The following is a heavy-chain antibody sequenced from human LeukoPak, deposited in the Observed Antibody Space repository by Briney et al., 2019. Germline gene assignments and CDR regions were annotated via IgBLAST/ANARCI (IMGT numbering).Heavy chain of an antibody. D-gene: IGHD5-24*01. J-gene: IGHJ3*02. Sequence: ESLKISCKGSGYSFTSYWIGWVRQMPGEGLEWMGIIYPGDSDTRYSPSFQGQVTISADKSISTAYLQWSSLKASDTAMYYCASSITRGGDAFDIWGQGTMVTVSS. CDR1: GYSFTSYW. V-gene: IGHV5-51*01. CDR3: ASSITRGGDAFDI. CDR2: IYPGDSDT.